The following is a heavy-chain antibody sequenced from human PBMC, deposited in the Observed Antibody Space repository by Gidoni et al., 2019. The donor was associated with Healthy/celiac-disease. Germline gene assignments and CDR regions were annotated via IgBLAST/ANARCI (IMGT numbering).Heavy chain of an antibody. J-gene: IGHJ6*02. D-gene: IGHD5-18*01. CDR3: AKDMGYSYGETSFYYYYGMDV. V-gene: IGHV3-9*01. CDR2: ISWNSGSI. CDR1: GFTFDDYA. Sequence: EVQLVESGGGLVQPGRSLRLSCAASGFTFDDYALHWVRQAPGKGLEWVSGISWNSGSIGYADSVKGRFTISRDNAKNSLYLQMNSLRAEDTALYYCAKDMGYSYGETSFYYYYGMDVWGQGTTVTVSS.